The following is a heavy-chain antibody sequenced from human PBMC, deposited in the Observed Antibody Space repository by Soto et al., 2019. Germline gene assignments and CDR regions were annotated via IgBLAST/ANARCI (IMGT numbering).Heavy chain of an antibody. D-gene: IGHD3-3*01. CDR1: GYTFTSYG. V-gene: IGHV1-18*01. CDR3: ARNRQYYDFWSGYYGWFDP. J-gene: IGHJ5*02. Sequence: ASVKVSCKASGYTFTSYGISWVRQAPGQGLEWMGWISAYNGNTNYAQKLQGRVTMTTDTSTSTAYMELRSLRSDDTAVYYCARNRQYYDFWSGYYGWFDPWGQGTLVTVS. CDR2: ISAYNGNT.